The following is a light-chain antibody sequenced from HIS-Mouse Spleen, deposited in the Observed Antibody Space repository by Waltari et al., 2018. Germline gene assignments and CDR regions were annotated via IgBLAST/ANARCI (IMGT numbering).Light chain of an antibody. J-gene: IGLJ1*01. Sequence: QSALTQPPSVSGSPGQSVTISSTGTSSDVGSYNRVSWYQQPPGTAPKLMIYEVSNRPSGVPDRFSGSKSGNTASLTISGLQAEDEADYYCSSYTSSSTVFGTGTKVTVL. CDR2: EVS. CDR3: SSYTSSSTV. V-gene: IGLV2-18*02. CDR1: SSDVGSYNR.